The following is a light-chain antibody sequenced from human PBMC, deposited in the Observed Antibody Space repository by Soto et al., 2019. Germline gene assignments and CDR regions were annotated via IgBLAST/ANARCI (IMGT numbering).Light chain of an antibody. J-gene: IGKJ1*01. CDR3: QHYNSYSEA. CDR2: KAS. CDR1: QTISSW. V-gene: IGKV1-5*03. Sequence: IQMTQSPSTLSASVGDRVTITCLASQTISSWLAWYQQKPGKAPKLLIYKASTLKSGVPSRFSGSGSGTEFTLTISSLQPDDFATYYCQHYNSYSEAFGQGTKVDIK.